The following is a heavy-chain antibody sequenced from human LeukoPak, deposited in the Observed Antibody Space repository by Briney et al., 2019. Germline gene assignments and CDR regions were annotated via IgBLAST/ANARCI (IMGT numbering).Heavy chain of an antibody. J-gene: IGHJ6*03. Sequence: GGSLRLSCAASGFTLSSYWMSWVRQAPGKGVEGVANIKQEGSDKYYVDSVKVRFTISRDNDKNSLYLQMNSLRAEETAVYYCARDQSSGYYYPYYYYMDVWGKGTTVTVSS. D-gene: IGHD3-22*01. CDR1: GFTLSSYW. CDR2: IKQEGSDK. V-gene: IGHV3-7*01. CDR3: ARDQSSGYYYPYYYYMDV.